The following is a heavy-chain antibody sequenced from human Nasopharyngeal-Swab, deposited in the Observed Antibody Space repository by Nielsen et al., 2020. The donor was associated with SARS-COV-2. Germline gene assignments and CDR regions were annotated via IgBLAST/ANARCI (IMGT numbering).Heavy chain of an antibody. Sequence: WVRQAPGQGLEWMGGIIPIFGTANCAQKFQGRVTITADGSTSTAYMELSSLRSEDTAVYYCAAGHYDFWSGYYRSYWYFDLWGRGTPVTVSS. CDR3: AAGHYDFWSGYYRSYWYFDL. V-gene: IGHV1-69*01. J-gene: IGHJ2*01. D-gene: IGHD3-3*01. CDR2: IIPIFGTA.